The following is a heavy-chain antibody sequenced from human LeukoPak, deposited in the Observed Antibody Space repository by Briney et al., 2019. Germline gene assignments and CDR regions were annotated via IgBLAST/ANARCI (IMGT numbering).Heavy chain of an antibody. D-gene: IGHD6-19*01. Sequence: ASVKVSCKASGYTFKTYAVSWVRQAPGQGLEWMGWISTYNGDTKYSQNFQGRVTLTTDTSTSTAYMELRSLRSDDTAVYYCARDPSNTSGWYIYFDYWGQGSLVTVSS. V-gene: IGHV1-18*01. CDR2: ISTYNGDT. CDR3: ARDPSNTSGWYIYFDY. J-gene: IGHJ4*02. CDR1: GYTFKTYA.